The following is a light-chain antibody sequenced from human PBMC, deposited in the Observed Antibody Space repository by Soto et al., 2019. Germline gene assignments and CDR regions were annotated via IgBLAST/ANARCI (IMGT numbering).Light chain of an antibody. Sequence: EIVMTQSPVTLSVSPGERATLSCRASQSVRSILAWYQQKPGQAPSLLIYGAFTRATGIPTRFSGTGSGTEFTLKISGLQSEDFAVYYCQQYHNWPITFGQGTRLEIK. J-gene: IGKJ5*01. V-gene: IGKV3-15*01. CDR1: QSVRSI. CDR2: GAF. CDR3: QQYHNWPIT.